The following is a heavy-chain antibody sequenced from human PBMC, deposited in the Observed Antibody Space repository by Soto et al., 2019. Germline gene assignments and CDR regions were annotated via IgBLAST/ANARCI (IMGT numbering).Heavy chain of an antibody. J-gene: IGHJ6*02. CDR2: ISGYSGNT. V-gene: IGHV1-18*04. D-gene: IGHD5-18*01. Sequence: ASVKVSCKASGYTFRSYGIDWVRQAPGQGLEWMGWISGYSGNTNHAQKFQGRVTMTTDIFTSTAYMELRSLRSDDTAVYYCARSSARGSYGPDCNGMDVWGPGTTVTVSS. CDR3: ARSSARGSYGPDCNGMDV. CDR1: GYTFRSYG.